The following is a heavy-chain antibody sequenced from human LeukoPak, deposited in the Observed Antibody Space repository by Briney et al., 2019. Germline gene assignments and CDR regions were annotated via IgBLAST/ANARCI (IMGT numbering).Heavy chain of an antibody. J-gene: IGHJ3*01. CDR1: GFTFDDYG. V-gene: IGHV3-20*04. D-gene: IGHD2-8*02. Sequence: PGGSLRLSCAASGFTFDDYGMNWVRQAPGKGLEWVSGINWNGGSTAYADSVKGRFAISRDNTQNSLYLQMVSLRAEDTALYYCARGVGYSFGGTFDVWGQGTMVTVSS. CDR2: INWNGGST. CDR3: ARGVGYSFGGTFDV.